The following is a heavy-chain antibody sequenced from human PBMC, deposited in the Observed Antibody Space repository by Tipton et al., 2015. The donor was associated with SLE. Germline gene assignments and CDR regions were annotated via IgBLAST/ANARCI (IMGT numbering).Heavy chain of an antibody. CDR2: IYYSGST. Sequence: TLSLTCTVSGDSISSYYWSWIRQPPGKGLEWIGYIYYSGSTNYNPSLKSRVTISVDTSKNQFSLKLSSVTAADTAVYYCARVRSNYYYYYMDVWGKGTTVTISS. CDR1: GDSISSYY. D-gene: IGHD4-11*01. CDR3: ARVRSNYYYYYMDV. J-gene: IGHJ6*03. V-gene: IGHV4-59*01.